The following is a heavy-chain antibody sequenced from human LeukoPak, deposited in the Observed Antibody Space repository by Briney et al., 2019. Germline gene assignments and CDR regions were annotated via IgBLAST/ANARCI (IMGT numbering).Heavy chain of an antibody. Sequence: PSETLSLTCTVSGGSISSGDYYWSWIRQPPGKGLEWIGYIYYSGSTYYNPSLKRQVTISVGQSKNQFSLKLSSVTAADTAVYYCARRAAAFDPWGQGTLVTVSS. CDR1: GGSISSGDYY. D-gene: IGHD6-13*01. V-gene: IGHV4-30-4*01. CDR2: IYYSGST. CDR3: ARRAAAFDP. J-gene: IGHJ5*02.